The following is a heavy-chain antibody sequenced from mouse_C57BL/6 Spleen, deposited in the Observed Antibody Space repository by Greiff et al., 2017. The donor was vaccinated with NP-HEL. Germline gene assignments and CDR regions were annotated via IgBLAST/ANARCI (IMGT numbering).Heavy chain of an antibody. D-gene: IGHD1-1*01. CDR1: GYAFSSYW. Sequence: QVQLQQSGAELVKPGASVKISCKASGYAFSSYWMNWVKQRPGKGLEWIGQIYPGDGDTNYNGKFKGKATLTADKSSSTAYMQLSSLTSEDSAVYFCARSDYYGRGRYFDVWGTGTTVTVSS. V-gene: IGHV1-80*01. J-gene: IGHJ1*03. CDR3: ARSDYYGRGRYFDV. CDR2: IYPGDGDT.